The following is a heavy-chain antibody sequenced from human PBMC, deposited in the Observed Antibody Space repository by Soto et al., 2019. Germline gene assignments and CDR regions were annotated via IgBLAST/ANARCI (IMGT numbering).Heavy chain of an antibody. D-gene: IGHD1-26*01. J-gene: IGHJ5*02. V-gene: IGHV3-74*01. Sequence: GSLRLSCAASGFTFSTYWMHWVRQAPGKGLVWVSRINSDGSRTNYADSVKGRFTAFRDNAKNTVYLQLNSLTAEDTAVYYYATVATGSYDWFAPWGQGTPVTVSS. CDR3: ATVATGSYDWFAP. CDR1: GFTFSTYW. CDR2: INSDGSRT.